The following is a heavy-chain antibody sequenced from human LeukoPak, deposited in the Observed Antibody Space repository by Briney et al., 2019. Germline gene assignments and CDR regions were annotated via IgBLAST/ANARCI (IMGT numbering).Heavy chain of an antibody. CDR3: ARGVDTAMAIDY. Sequence: PGGSLRLSSAASGFSFSSYSMNWVRQAPGKGLEWVSSISSTSSYIRYPDSVMGRLTISRDNAKNSLYLQMNSLRAEDTAVYYCARGVDTAMAIDYWGQGTQVTVPS. J-gene: IGHJ4*02. V-gene: IGHV3-21*01. D-gene: IGHD5-18*01. CDR2: ISSTSSYI. CDR1: GFSFSSYS.